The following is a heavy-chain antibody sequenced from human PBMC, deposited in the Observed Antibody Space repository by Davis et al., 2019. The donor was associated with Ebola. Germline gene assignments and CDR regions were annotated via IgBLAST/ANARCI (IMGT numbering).Heavy chain of an antibody. CDR2: INHSGST. CDR3: ARDQGYSYGYIYYYYGMDV. V-gene: IGHV4-34*01. Sequence: SETLSLTCAVYGGSFSGYYWSWIRQPPGKGLEWIGEINHSGSTNYNPSLKSRVTISVDTSKNQFSLKLSSVTAADTAVYYCARDQGYSYGYIYYYYGMDVWGKGTTVTVSS. CDR1: GGSFSGYY. D-gene: IGHD5-18*01. J-gene: IGHJ6*04.